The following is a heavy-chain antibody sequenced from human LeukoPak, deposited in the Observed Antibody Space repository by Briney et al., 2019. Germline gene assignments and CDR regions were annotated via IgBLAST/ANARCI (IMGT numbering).Heavy chain of an antibody. V-gene: IGHV3-48*01. CDR3: ARVIVGAGSAFDY. Sequence: GGSLRLSCAASGFTFSRHYMVWVRQAPGKGLEWISLISSITSSIYYADSVKGRFTISRDNAKNSLYLQMNSLRAEDTATYYCARVIVGAGSAFDYWGQGTQVTVSS. CDR1: GFTFSRHY. D-gene: IGHD1-26*01. CDR2: ISSITSSI. J-gene: IGHJ4*02.